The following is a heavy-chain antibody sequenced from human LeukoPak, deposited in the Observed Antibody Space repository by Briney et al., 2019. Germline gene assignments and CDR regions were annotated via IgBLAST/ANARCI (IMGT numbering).Heavy chain of an antibody. J-gene: IGHJ4*02. Sequence: PGGSLRLSCAASGFTFSSYWMHWVRQAPGKGLVWVSRINSDGSSTSYADSVKGRFTISRDNAKNTLYLQMNSLRAEDTAVYYCARGYYDSSMRVTYWGQGTLVTVSS. V-gene: IGHV3-74*01. CDR3: ARGYYDSSMRVTY. CDR1: GFTFSSYW. CDR2: INSDGSST. D-gene: IGHD3-22*01.